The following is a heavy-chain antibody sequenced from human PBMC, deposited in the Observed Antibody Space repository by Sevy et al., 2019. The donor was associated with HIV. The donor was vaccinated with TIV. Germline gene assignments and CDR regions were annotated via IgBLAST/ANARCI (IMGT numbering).Heavy chain of an antibody. CDR1: GFTLSSVG. V-gene: IGHV3-30*02. CDR3: AKVYCIGNDCFLGWFDP. J-gene: IGHJ5*02. Sequence: GGSLRLSCAASGFTLSSVGIHWVRLTPGTGLEWLAFIGHDGNMYFYGASVKGRITTSRDNSKNTVSLQMNSLRVEDTAIYYCAKVYCIGNDCFLGWFDPRGQGTVVTVSS. CDR2: IGHDGNMY. D-gene: IGHD2-15*01.